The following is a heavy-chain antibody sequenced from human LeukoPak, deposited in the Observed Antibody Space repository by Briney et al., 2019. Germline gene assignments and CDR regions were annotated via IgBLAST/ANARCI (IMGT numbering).Heavy chain of an antibody. CDR3: ARARSQRITIFGVVIIGGYYFDY. CDR2: FDPEDGET. V-gene: IGHV1-24*01. CDR1: GYTLTELS. D-gene: IGHD3-3*01. J-gene: IGHJ4*02. Sequence: ASVKVSCKVSGYTLTELSMHWVRQAPGKGLEWMGGFDPEDGETIYAQKFQGRVTMTRNTSISTAYMELSSLRSGDTAVYYCARARSQRITIFGVVIIGGYYFDYWGQGTLVTVSS.